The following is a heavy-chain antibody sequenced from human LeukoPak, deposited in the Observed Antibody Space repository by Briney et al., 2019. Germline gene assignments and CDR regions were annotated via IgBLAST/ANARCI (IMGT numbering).Heavy chain of an antibody. CDR3: ARANYYDNSGYSRGAFDI. CDR1: GGSISSGSYY. V-gene: IGHV4-61*02. CDR2: IYTSGST. J-gene: IGHJ3*02. Sequence: SETLSLTCTVSGGSISSGSYYWTWIRQPARKGLEWIGRIYTSGSTNYNPSLKSRVTISVDTSKTQFSLNLSSVTAADTAVYYCARANYYDNSGYSRGAFDIWGQGTMVTVSS. D-gene: IGHD3-22*01.